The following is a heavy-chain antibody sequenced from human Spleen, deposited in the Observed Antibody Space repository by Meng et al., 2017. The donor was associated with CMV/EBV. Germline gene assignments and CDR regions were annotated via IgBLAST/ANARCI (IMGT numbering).Heavy chain of an antibody. D-gene: IGHD6-19*01. CDR1: GYTFNAYG. CDR3: ARDGPGLAVPTWFDP. Sequence: ASVKVSCKASGYTFNAYGISWVRQAPGQGLEWMAWISGYNGNTNYAQKFQGRVTLTTDTSATTVFMELKRLRSDDTAVYYCARDGPGLAVPTWFDPWGQGTRVTVSS. CDR2: ISGYNGNT. V-gene: IGHV1-18*01. J-gene: IGHJ5*02.